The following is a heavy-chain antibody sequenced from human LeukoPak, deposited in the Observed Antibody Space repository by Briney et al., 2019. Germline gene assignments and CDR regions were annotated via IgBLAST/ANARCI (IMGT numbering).Heavy chain of an antibody. CDR3: ARDRSGWAHLYYFDY. CDR2: IYYSGST. V-gene: IGHV4-39*07. Sequence: SETLSLTCTVSGDSISSSSYYWGWIRQPPGKGLEWIGSIYYSGSTYYNPSLKSRVTISVDTSKNQFSLKLSSVTAADTAVYYCARDRSGWAHLYYFDYWGQGTLVTVSS. J-gene: IGHJ4*02. CDR1: GDSISSSSYY. D-gene: IGHD6-19*01.